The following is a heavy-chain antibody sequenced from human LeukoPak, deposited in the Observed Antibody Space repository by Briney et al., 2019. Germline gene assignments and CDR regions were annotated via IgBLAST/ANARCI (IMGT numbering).Heavy chain of an antibody. CDR1: GFTFSSYS. CDR2: ISSSSSTI. CDR3: ARGGGVIAD. D-gene: IGHD3-16*01. V-gene: IGHV3-48*01. J-gene: IGHJ4*02. Sequence: GGSLRLSCAASGFTFSSYSMNWVRQAPGKGLEWVSYISSSSSTIYYADSVKGRFTISRDNAKNSLYLQMNSLRAEDTAVYYCARGGGVIADWGQGTLVTVSS.